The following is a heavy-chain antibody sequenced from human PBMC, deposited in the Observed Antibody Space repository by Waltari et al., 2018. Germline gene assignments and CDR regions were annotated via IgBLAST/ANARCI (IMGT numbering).Heavy chain of an antibody. V-gene: IGHV3-74*03. CDR1: GFNISPYW. J-gene: IGHJ4*02. Sequence: EEQVVESGGGLVQPGGSLRLSCRAYGFNISPYWMHWVRQVPGKGLVWVAGGNREGTRTTYAGTVRGRFTVSRDNVRNTVALQMSSLRTDDTAVYYCGTLEPIASWGQGTLVTISS. CDR2: GNREGTRT. CDR3: GTLEPIAS.